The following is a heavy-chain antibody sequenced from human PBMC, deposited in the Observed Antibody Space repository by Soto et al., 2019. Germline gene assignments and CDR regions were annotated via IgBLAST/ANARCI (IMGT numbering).Heavy chain of an antibody. CDR2: ISAYNGNT. CDR3: ARDLSVPTVNNWFDP. V-gene: IGHV1-18*01. D-gene: IGHD4-17*01. Sequence: ASVKVSCKASGYTFTSYGISWVRQAPGQGLEWMGWISAYNGNTNYAQKLQGRVTMTTDTSTSTAYMELRSLRSDDTAVYYCARDLSVPTVNNWFDPWGQGTLVTVSS. CDR1: GYTFTSYG. J-gene: IGHJ5*02.